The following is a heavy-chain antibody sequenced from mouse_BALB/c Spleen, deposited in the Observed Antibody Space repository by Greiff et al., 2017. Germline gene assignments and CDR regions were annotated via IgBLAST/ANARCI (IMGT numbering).Heavy chain of an antibody. J-gene: IGHJ3*01. V-gene: IGHV3-8*02. Sequence: EVKLVESGPSLVKPSQTLSLTCSVTGDSITSGYWNWIRKFPGNKLEYMGYISYSGSTYYNPSLKSRISITRDTSKNQYYLQLNSVTTEDTATYYCARRLDYDEAFADWGEGTLVTVAA. CDR2: ISYSGST. CDR1: GDSITSGY. D-gene: IGHD2-4*01. CDR3: ARRLDYDEAFAD.